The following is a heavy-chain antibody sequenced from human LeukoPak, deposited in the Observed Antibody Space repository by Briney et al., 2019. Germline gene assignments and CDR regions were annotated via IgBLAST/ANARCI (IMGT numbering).Heavy chain of an antibody. CDR3: ARDEDIVATIGGYFDY. D-gene: IGHD5-12*01. CDR2: ISYDGSNK. CDR1: GVTFSSYA. V-gene: IGHV3-30*04. J-gene: IGHJ4*02. Sequence: GGSLRLSCAASGVTFSSYAMHWVRQAPGKGLEWVAVISYDGSNKYYADSVKGRFTISRDNSKNTLYLQMNSLRAEDAAVYYCARDEDIVATIGGYFDYWGQGTLVTVSS.